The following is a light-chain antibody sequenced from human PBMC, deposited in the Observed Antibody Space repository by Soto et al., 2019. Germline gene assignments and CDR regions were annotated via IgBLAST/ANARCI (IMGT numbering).Light chain of an antibody. V-gene: IGKV3-20*01. CDR3: QQYESSFT. J-gene: IGKJ4*01. CDR1: QHVTTTY. CDR2: GAS. Sequence: IVSTQSPATLSLSPGERATLSCTASQHVTTTYIAWYQQKFGQAPRLLIYGASTRATGTPDRFTGGGFGTDFTLTISRVEPEDFAVYYCQQYESSFTFGGGTKVEMK.